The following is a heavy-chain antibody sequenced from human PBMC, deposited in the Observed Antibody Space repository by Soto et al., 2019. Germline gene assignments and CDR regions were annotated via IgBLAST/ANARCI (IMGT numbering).Heavy chain of an antibody. CDR3: AHKVPPNYYDYIWGTGENDAFDI. V-gene: IGHV2-5*02. D-gene: IGHD3-16*01. Sequence: SGPTLVKPTQTLTLTCTFSGFSLSTSGVGVGWIRQPPGKALEWLALIYWDDDKRYNPSLKSRLTITKDTSKNQVVLTMTNMDPVDTATYYCAHKVPPNYYDYIWGTGENDAFDIWGQGTMVTVSS. J-gene: IGHJ3*02. CDR2: IYWDDDK. CDR1: GFSLSTSGVG.